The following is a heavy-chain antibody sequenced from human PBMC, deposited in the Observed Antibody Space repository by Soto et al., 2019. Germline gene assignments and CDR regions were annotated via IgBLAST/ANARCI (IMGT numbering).Heavy chain of an antibody. J-gene: IGHJ5*02. V-gene: IGHV1-18*01. CDR1: GYTFTSYG. Sequence: ASVKVSCKASGYTFTSYGINWVRQAPGQGLEWMGWISAYNGNTNCAQKLQGRVTMTTDTSTSTAYMELRSLRSDDTAVYYCARGPHGYSSGWYIFDPWGQGTLVTVSS. D-gene: IGHD6-19*01. CDR3: ARGPHGYSSGWYIFDP. CDR2: ISAYNGNT.